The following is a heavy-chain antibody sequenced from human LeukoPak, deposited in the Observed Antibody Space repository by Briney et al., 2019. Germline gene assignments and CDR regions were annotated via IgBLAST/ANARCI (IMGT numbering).Heavy chain of an antibody. CDR2: IYPGDSNT. Sequence: GESLKISCKGSGYSFPSYWIGWVRQMPGKGLEWMGIIYPGDSNTRYSPSFQGQVTISADKSISTAYLQWSSLKASDTAMYYCARLRYRTNGVCWPGDYYFDYWGQGTLVTVSS. V-gene: IGHV5-51*01. D-gene: IGHD2-8*01. CDR3: ARLRYRTNGVCWPGDYYFDY. J-gene: IGHJ4*02. CDR1: GYSFPSYW.